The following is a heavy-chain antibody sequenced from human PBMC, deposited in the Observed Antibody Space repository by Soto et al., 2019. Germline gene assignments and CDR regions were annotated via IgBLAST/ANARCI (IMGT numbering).Heavy chain of an antibody. CDR1: GYTFTSYD. Sequence: ASVKVSCKASGYTFTSYDINWVRQATGQGLEWMGWMNPNSGNTGYAQKFQGRVTMTRNTSISTAYMELSSLRSEDTAVYYCARTAIACSGGSCHKTLNWFDPWGQGTLVSVSS. D-gene: IGHD2-15*01. CDR2: MNPNSGNT. J-gene: IGHJ5*02. V-gene: IGHV1-8*01. CDR3: ARTAIACSGGSCHKTLNWFDP.